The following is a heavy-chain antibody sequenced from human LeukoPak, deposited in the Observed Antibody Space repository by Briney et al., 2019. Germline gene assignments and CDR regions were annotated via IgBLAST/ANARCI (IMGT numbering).Heavy chain of an antibody. V-gene: IGHV1-69*05. Sequence: SVKVSCKASGGTFSSYAISWVRQAPGQGLEWMGWIIPIFGTANYAQKFQGRVTITTDESTSTAYMELSSLRSEDTAVYYCAGSGTVQLERRGGVSFDYWGQGTLVTVSS. CDR2: IIPIFGTA. J-gene: IGHJ4*02. CDR1: GGTFSSYA. D-gene: IGHD1-1*01. CDR3: AGSGTVQLERRGGVSFDY.